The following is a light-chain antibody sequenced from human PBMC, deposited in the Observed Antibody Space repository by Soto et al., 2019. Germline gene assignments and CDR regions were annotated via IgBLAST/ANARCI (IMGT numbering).Light chain of an antibody. CDR2: DVS. Sequence: QSALTQPASVSGSPGQSITISCTGTSSDVGAYNYVSWYQQHPGQAPKLMIYDVSNRPSGVSDRFSGSKSGNTASLTISGLQAEDEADYYCYSCSRSSGTRYAFGTGTKVTVL. J-gene: IGLJ1*01. CDR3: YSCSRSSGTRYA. V-gene: IGLV2-14*03. CDR1: SSDVGAYNY.